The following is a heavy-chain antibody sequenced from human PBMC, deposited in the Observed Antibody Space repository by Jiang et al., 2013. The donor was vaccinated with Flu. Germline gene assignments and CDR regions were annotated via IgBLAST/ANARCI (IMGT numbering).Heavy chain of an antibody. J-gene: IGHJ6*01. V-gene: IGHV1-18*01. CDR3: ARDMGGSYSYGMDV. D-gene: IGHD1-26*01. Sequence: GAEVKKPGASVKVSCKASGYTFNSFGISWVRQAPGQGLEWMGWISTYNGYTNYAQKLQGRVTMTTDTSTSTAYMELRSLRSDDTAVYYCARDMGGSYSYGMDVWGPRGPRSP. CDR1: GYTFNSFG. CDR2: ISTYNGYT.